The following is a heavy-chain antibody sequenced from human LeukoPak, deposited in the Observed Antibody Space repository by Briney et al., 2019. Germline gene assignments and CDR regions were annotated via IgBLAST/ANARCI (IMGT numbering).Heavy chain of an antibody. CDR2: IYYSGRT. D-gene: IGHD3-10*01. Sequence: SETLSLTCTVSGGSISSYYWGWIRQPPGKGLEWIGSIYYSGRTFYNPSLKSRVTISVDTSKNQFSLKLNSVTAADTAVYYCASRGTRGVIEYWGQGTLVSVSS. CDR3: ASRGTRGVIEY. V-gene: IGHV4-39*01. CDR1: GGSISSYY. J-gene: IGHJ4*02.